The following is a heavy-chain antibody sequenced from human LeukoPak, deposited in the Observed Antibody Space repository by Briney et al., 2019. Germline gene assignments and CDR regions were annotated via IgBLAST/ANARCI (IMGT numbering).Heavy chain of an antibody. CDR2: ISGSGGST. Sequence: GGSLRLSCAASGFTFSSYAMSWVRQAPGKGLEWVSAISGSGGSTYYADSVKGRFTISRDNSKNTLYLQMNSLRAEDTAVYYCAKGRLLRYFDWSLTDFDYWGQGTLVTVSS. CDR1: GFTFSSYA. J-gene: IGHJ4*02. CDR3: AKGRLLRYFDWSLTDFDY. V-gene: IGHV3-23*01. D-gene: IGHD3-9*01.